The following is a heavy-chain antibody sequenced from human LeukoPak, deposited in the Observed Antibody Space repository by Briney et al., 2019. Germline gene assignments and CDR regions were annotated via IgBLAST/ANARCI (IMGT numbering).Heavy chain of an antibody. J-gene: IGHJ4*02. CDR3: ASYSSSWVGFDY. Sequence: SETLSLTCAVYGGSFSGYYWSWIRQPPGKGLEWIGEINHSGSTNYSPSLKSRVTISVDTSKNQFSLKLSSVTAADTAVYYCASYSSSWVGFDYWGQGTLVTVSS. CDR1: GGSFSGYY. D-gene: IGHD6-13*01. CDR2: INHSGST. V-gene: IGHV4-34*01.